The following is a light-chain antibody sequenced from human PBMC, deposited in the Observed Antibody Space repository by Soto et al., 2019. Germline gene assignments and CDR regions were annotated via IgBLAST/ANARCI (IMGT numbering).Light chain of an antibody. J-gene: IGLJ2*01. Sequence: QSALTQPASVSGSPGQSITISCTGTSSDIGGYNYVSWYQRHPGRAPKLIIYNVNDRPPWISDRFSGSKSDNAASLTISGLQTEDEADYLCSSYTSTGPQVLFGGGTQLTVL. CDR1: SSDIGGYNY. V-gene: IGLV2-14*03. CDR3: SSYTSTGPQVL. CDR2: NVN.